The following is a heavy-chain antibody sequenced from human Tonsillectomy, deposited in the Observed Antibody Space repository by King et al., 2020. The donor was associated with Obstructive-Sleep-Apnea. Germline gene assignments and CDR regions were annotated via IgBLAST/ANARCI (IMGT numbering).Heavy chain of an antibody. Sequence: VQLVQSGGGVVQPGRSLRLSFAASGFIFSTYGMHWVRQAPGKGLEWVAVIWDDGSNKYYAESVKGRFTISRDNSTNTLYRQMNSRRVEDTAVYYCARVDGSGSAYYYYGMDVWGQGTTVTVSS. V-gene: IGHV3-33*01. CDR1: GFIFSTYG. CDR2: IWDDGSNK. CDR3: ARVDGSGSAYYYYGMDV. J-gene: IGHJ6*02. D-gene: IGHD3-10*01.